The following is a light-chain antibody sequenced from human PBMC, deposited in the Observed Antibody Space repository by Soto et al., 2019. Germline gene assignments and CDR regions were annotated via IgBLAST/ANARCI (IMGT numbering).Light chain of an antibody. CDR1: QSASSSY. Sequence: EIVLPQSPDTLSLSPGERATLSCRASQSASSSYLAWYQQTPGQAPRLLIYGTSNRATGIPDRFSGSGSGTDFTLTISRLEPEDFAVYYCQQYGNSRWTFGQGTKVDIK. V-gene: IGKV3-20*01. CDR2: GTS. J-gene: IGKJ1*01. CDR3: QQYGNSRWT.